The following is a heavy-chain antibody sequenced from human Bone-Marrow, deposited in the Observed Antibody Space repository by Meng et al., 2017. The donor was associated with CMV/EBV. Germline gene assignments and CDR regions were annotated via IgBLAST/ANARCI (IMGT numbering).Heavy chain of an antibody. CDR2: LSGSGLTA. CDR3: AKSGHGYNTEN. J-gene: IGHJ4*02. D-gene: IGHD5-24*01. V-gene: IGHV3-23*01. CDR1: GFTFSHYD. Sequence: SCAASGFTFSHYDMRWVRQAPGKGLEWVSTLSGSGLTANYADSVRGRFTVSRDNSKNTLHLQLNSLRAEDTAVYYCAKSGHGYNTENWGQGTLVTVSS.